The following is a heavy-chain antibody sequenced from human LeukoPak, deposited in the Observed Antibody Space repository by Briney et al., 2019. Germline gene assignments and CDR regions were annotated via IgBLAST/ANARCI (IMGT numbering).Heavy chain of an antibody. CDR3: ARDGWIYYYDSSGYYLGAFDI. D-gene: IGHD3-22*01. CDR2: IYTSGST. CDR1: GGSISSGSYY. V-gene: IGHV4-61*02. J-gene: IGHJ3*02. Sequence: PSETLSLTCTVSGGSISSGSYYWRWIRQPAGTGLEWIGRIYTSGSTNYNPSLKSRVTMQVDTSKNQFSLKLSSVTAADTAVYYCARDGWIYYYDSSGYYLGAFDIWGQGTMVTVSS.